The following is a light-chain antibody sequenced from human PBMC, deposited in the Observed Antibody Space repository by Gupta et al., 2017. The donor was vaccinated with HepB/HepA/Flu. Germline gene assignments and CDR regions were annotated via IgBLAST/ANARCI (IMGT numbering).Light chain of an antibody. J-gene: IGLJ2*01. CDR2: EVS. Sequence: QSALPQPPSASGSPGQSVTISCTGTSSDVGGYNYVSWYQQHPGKAPKLMIYEVSKRPSGVPDRFSGSKSGNTASLTVSGLQAEDEADYYCSSYAGSNNLGVVFGGGTKLTVL. CDR1: SSDVGGYNY. V-gene: IGLV2-8*01. CDR3: SSYAGSNNLGVV.